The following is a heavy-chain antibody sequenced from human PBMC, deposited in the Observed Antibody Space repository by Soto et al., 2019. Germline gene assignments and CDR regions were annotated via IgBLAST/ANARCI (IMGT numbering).Heavy chain of an antibody. J-gene: IGHJ6*03. CDR3: ARGSVTTDYMDV. CDR1: GYTFTGYY. CDR2: INPNSGGT. D-gene: IGHD2-21*02. V-gene: IGHV1-2*04. Sequence: ASVKVSCKASGYTFTGYYMHWVRQAPGQGLEWMGWINPNSGGTNYAQKFQGWVTMTRDTSISTAYMELSRLRSDDTAVHYCARGSVTTDYMDVWGKGTTVTVSS.